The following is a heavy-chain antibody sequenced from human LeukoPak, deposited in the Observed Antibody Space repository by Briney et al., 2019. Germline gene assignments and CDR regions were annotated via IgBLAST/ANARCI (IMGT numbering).Heavy chain of an antibody. D-gene: IGHD1-26*01. Sequence: GESLRISCQGSGYTFTAYWIGWVRQMPGKGLEWVGIIHPGDSDTRYSPSFQGQVTISADKSITTAYRQWSSLKASDTAMYYCGRHQHSGSYGAFDIWGQGTMVTVSS. CDR2: IHPGDSDT. CDR3: GRHQHSGSYGAFDI. J-gene: IGHJ3*02. V-gene: IGHV5-51*01. CDR1: GYTFTAYW.